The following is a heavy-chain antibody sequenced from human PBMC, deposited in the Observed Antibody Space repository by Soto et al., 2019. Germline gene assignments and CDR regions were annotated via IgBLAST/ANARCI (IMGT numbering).Heavy chain of an antibody. J-gene: IGHJ4*02. CDR2: ISYDGSNK. CDR1: GFTFSSYG. D-gene: IGHD6-19*01. V-gene: IGHV3-30*03. Sequence: QVQLVESGGGVVQPGRSLRLSCAASGFTFSSYGMHWVRQAPGKGLEWVAVISYDGSNKYYADSVKGRFTISRDNSKNTLYVQMNSLRAEDTAVYYCSGDSSGWHLDYWGQGTLVTVSS. CDR3: SGDSSGWHLDY.